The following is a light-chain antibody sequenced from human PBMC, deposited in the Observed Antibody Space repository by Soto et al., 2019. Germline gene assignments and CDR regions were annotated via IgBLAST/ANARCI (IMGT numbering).Light chain of an antibody. J-gene: IGLJ2*01. Sequence: QSALTQPPSASGSPGQSVTISCTGTSSDVGGYNYVSWYQQHPGKAPKLMIYEVSKRPSGVPDRFSGSKSGNTASLTVSGLQAEEEADDYYSSYAGSNPHVVFGGGTKVTVL. CDR3: SSYAGSNPHVV. CDR2: EVS. V-gene: IGLV2-8*01. CDR1: SSDVGGYNY.